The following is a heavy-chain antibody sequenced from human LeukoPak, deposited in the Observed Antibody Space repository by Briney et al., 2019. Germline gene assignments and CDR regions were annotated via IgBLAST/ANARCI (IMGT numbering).Heavy chain of an antibody. J-gene: IGHJ4*02. V-gene: IGHV6-1*01. CDR3: ARYTSAWYLDY. Sequence: SQTLSLTCAFSGNRVSSNGAAWNGFRQSPSRGLDWLGRTYHRSQWCSDYGPSVRGRITINPDTSKNHFSLQLTSVTPDDTAVYYCARYTSAWYLDYWGQGTLVTVSS. CDR1: GNRVSSNGAA. CDR2: TYHRSQWCS. D-gene: IGHD6-13*01.